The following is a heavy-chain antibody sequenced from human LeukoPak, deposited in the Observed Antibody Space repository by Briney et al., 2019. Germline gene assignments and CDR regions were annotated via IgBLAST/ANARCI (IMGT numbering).Heavy chain of an antibody. CDR1: GFTFSSYG. V-gene: IGHV3-30*18. CDR2: ISYDGSNK. Sequence: PGGSLRLSCAASGFTFSSYGMHWVRQAPGKGLEWVAVISYDGSNKYYADSVKGRFTISRDNSKNTLYLQMNSLRAEDTAVYYCAKDRVYYYDSSGYPPGDWGQGTQVTVSS. D-gene: IGHD3-22*01. J-gene: IGHJ4*02. CDR3: AKDRVYYYDSSGYPPGD.